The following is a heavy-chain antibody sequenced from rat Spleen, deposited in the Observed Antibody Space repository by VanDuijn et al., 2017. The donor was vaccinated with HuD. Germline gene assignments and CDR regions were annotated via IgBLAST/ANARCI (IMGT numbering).Heavy chain of an antibody. D-gene: IGHD1-2*01. Sequence: QVQLKESGPGLVQPSRTLSLTCTVSGFSLGNYGVSWVRQPPGKGPEWIAAISSGGSTYYNSALKSRLSISRDTSKSQVFLKMNSLQTEDTAIYFCTRDGDSSWFAYWGQGTLVTVSS. J-gene: IGHJ3*01. V-gene: IGHV2S8*01. CDR3: TRDGDSSWFAY. CDR2: ISSGGST. CDR1: GFSLGNYG.